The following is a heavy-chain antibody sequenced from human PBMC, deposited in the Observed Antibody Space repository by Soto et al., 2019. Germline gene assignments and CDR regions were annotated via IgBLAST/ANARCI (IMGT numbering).Heavy chain of an antibody. CDR2: VNHCGST. J-gene: IGHJ4*02. V-gene: IGHV4-34*01. CDR1: GGSFSGFF. D-gene: IGHD2-15*01. CDR3: ARAAVAAGGPFDK. Sequence: SATLSFTCAVSGGSFSGFFWGWIRQPPGKGLEWIGEVNHCGSTNYNPSLKSRVTISSDTSKNHFSLTLRSVTAADTAVYYCARAAVAAGGPFDKWGQGALVTVSS.